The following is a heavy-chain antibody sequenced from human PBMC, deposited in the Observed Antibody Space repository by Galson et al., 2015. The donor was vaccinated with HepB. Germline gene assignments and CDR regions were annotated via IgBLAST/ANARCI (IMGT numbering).Heavy chain of an antibody. Sequence: SVKVSCKASGYTFSSYSITWVRQAPGQGLEWVGWISPHNRYTNYAQNFQGRVTMTTDTSTNTAYMELRSLRSDDTAIYYCARGAVVVAVGATQNNWFDPWGQGPLVPVSS. CDR2: ISPHNRYT. D-gene: IGHD2-15*01. CDR3: ARGAVVVAVGATQNNWFDP. J-gene: IGHJ5*02. CDR1: GYTFSSYS. V-gene: IGHV1-18*01.